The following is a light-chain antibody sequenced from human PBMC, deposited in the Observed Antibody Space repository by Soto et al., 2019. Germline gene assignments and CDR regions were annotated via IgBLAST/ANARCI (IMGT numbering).Light chain of an antibody. CDR2: GAS. J-gene: IGKJ2*01. Sequence: EIVLTQSPGTLSLSPGEGATLSCRASQSVSSSHLAWYQQKPGQAPRLLIYGASSRATGIPDRFSGSGSGTDFTLTISRLEPEDFAVYYCLQYGSSPRTFGRGTKLEIK. CDR3: LQYGSSPRT. CDR1: QSVSSSH. V-gene: IGKV3-20*01.